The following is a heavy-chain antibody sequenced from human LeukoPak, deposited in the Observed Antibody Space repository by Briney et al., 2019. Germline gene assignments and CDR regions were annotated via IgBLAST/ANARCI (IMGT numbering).Heavy chain of an antibody. Sequence: GGSLRLSCAASGFTFSDPWMSWVRQAPGKGLEWFGRSKSIADGAATEYAAAVQGRFTISRDDSTNTLYLQMDSLKSEDTAVYYCTTYGDYQGLSEHWGQGTLVTVSS. J-gene: IGHJ4*02. CDR1: GFTFSDPW. D-gene: IGHD4-17*01. V-gene: IGHV3-15*01. CDR3: TTYGDYQGLSEH. CDR2: SKSIADGAAT.